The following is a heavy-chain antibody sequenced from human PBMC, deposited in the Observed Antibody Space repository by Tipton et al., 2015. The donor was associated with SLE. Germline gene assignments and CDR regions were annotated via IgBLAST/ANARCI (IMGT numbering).Heavy chain of an antibody. V-gene: IGHV4-39*07. Sequence: TLSLTCAVYGGSISSSSSYYWAWIRQPPGKGVEWIGEIYHRGSTNYNPSLKSRVTISVDTSKNQFSLKLKSVTAADTAVYYCARLRLPQTDYYYCGLDVWGQGTTVTVSS. CDR2: IYHRGST. D-gene: IGHD2-15*01. CDR1: GGSISSSSSYY. J-gene: IGHJ6*02. CDR3: ARLRLPQTDYYYCGLDV.